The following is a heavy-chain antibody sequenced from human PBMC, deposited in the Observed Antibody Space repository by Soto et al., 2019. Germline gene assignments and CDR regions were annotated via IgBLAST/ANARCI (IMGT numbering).Heavy chain of an antibody. V-gene: IGHV4-30-2*01. J-gene: IGHJ5*02. CDR3: ARSDIVLMVYADR. D-gene: IGHD2-8*01. CDR1: GGSISSGGYS. Sequence: SETLSLTCAVSGGSISSGGYSWSWIRQPPGKGLEWIGYIYHSGSTYYNPSLKSRVTISVDRSKNQFSLKLSSVTAADTAVYYCARSDIVLMVYADRWGQGTLVTVSS. CDR2: IYHSGST.